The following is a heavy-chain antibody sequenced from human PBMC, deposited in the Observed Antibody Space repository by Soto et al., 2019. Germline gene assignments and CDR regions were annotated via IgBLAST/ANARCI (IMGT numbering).Heavy chain of an antibody. V-gene: IGHV4-59*04. J-gene: IGHJ5*02. Sequence: SETLSLTCTVSGGSIRSYYWSWIRQPPGEGLEWIGSIYHTGNAYYNPSLKSRVTIFVDTSKNQFSLKLTSVTAADTALYYCARDYFDSSDYTTNCFDPWGQGTLVPVSS. CDR2: IYHTGNA. CDR3: ARDYFDSSDYTTNCFDP. CDR1: GGSIRSYY. D-gene: IGHD3-22*01.